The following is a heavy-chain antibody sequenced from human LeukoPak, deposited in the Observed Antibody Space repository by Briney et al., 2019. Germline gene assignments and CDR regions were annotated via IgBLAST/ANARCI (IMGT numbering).Heavy chain of an antibody. J-gene: IGHJ4*02. CDR3: ARGPSGYHNT. V-gene: IGHV3-7*01. CDR1: GFTFSSYG. Sequence: GGSLRLSCAASGFTFSSYGMHWVRQAPGKGLEWVANIKEDGSEKYYVDSVKGRFTISRDNAKNSLYLQMNSLRAEDTAVYYCARGPSGYHNTGGQGTLVTVSS. CDR2: IKEDGSEK. D-gene: IGHD5-12*01.